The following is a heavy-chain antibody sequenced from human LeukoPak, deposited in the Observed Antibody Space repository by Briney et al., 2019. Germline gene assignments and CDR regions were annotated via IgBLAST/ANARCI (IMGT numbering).Heavy chain of an antibody. CDR1: GYTFTDYY. Sequence: ASVKVSCKASGYTFTDYYMHWVRQAPGQGLEWMGWINPNRGGTKYAQKFQGRVTMTRDTSMSTAYMDQSSLTSDDTAVYYCARGYCSGGNCQNWFDPWGQGTQVTVSS. CDR3: ARGYCSGGNCQNWFDP. V-gene: IGHV1-2*02. CDR2: INPNRGGT. J-gene: IGHJ5*02. D-gene: IGHD2-15*01.